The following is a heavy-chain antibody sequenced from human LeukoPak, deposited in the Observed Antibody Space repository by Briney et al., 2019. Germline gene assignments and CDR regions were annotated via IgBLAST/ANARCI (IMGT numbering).Heavy chain of an antibody. D-gene: IGHD1-26*01. V-gene: IGHV3-7*01. CDR3: VRDKLVGTSYLDY. CDR2: IKQDGGEK. CDR1: GFIFSNYW. Sequence: GGSLRLSCAASGFIFSNYWMSWVRQAPGKGLEWVANIKQDGGEKYYVDAVKGRFTISRDNDQNSLYMQMRGLRAEDTGVYYCVRDKLVGTSYLDYWGQGTLVTVSS. J-gene: IGHJ4*02.